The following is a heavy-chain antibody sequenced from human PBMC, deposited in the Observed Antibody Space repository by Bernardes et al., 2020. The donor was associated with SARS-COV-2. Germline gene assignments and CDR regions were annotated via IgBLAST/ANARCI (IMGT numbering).Heavy chain of an antibody. CDR2: IRSKAYGGTT. CDR1: GFTFGDYA. Sequence: GGSLRLSCTASGFTFGDYAMSWFRQAPGKGLEWVGFIRSKAYGGTTEYAASVKGRFTISRDDSKSIAYLQMNCLKTEDTAVYYCTTGAEIYYDSSGFSYYFDFWGQGTLVTVSS. V-gene: IGHV3-49*03. CDR3: TTGAEIYYDSSGFSYYFDF. J-gene: IGHJ4*02. D-gene: IGHD3-22*01.